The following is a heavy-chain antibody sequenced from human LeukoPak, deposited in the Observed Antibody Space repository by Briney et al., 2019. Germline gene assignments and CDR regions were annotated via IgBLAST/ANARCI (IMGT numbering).Heavy chain of an antibody. D-gene: IGHD1-26*01. V-gene: IGHV4-34*01. J-gene: IGHJ4*02. Sequence: PSETLSLTCAVYGGSFSGYYWSWIRQPPGKGLEWIGEINHSGSTNYNPSLKSRVTISVDTSKNQFSLKLSSVTAADTAVYYCARVYWEWGYVDYWGQGTLVTVSS. CDR2: INHSGST. CDR3: ARVYWEWGYVDY. CDR1: GGSFSGYY.